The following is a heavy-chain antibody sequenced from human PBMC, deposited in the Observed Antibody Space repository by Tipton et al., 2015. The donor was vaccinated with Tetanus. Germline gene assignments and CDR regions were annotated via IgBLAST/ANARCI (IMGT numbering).Heavy chain of an antibody. CDR2: ISSSSSYI. Sequence: LSLTCAASGFTFSSYSMNWVRQAPGKGLEWVSSISSSSSYIYYPDSVKGRFTISRDNAKNSLYLQMNSLRAEDTAVYYCARNDYYDSSGVVDYWGQGTLVTVSS. V-gene: IGHV3-21*01. CDR1: GFTFSSYS. J-gene: IGHJ4*02. D-gene: IGHD3-22*01. CDR3: ARNDYYDSSGVVDY.